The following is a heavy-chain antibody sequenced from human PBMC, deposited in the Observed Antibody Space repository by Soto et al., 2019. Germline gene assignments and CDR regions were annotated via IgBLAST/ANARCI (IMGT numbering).Heavy chain of an antibody. Sequence: QVRLVQSGPDLKRPGASMKVSCKASGYTFTSYGISWVRQAPGQGLEWMAWISPLKGRTQYSQKAQGRVTLSTDTSSNTAYMEMTTLRVDDTAVYYCAMDYGDRPEYFKHGGQGTLVTVS. V-gene: IGHV1-18*04. CDR1: GYTFTSYG. J-gene: IGHJ1*01. D-gene: IGHD4-17*01. CDR3: AMDYGDRPEYFKH. CDR2: ISPLKGRT.